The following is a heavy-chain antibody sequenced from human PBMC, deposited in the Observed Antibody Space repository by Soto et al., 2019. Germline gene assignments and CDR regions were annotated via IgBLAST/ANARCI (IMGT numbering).Heavy chain of an antibody. J-gene: IGHJ4*02. V-gene: IGHV3-66*01. D-gene: IGHD6-13*01. Sequence: EVQLVESGGGLVQPGGSLRLSCAASGFTVSSNYMNWVHQAPGKGLEWVSVIYSGGSTYYADSVKGRFTISRDNSKNTLYLQMNSLRAEDTAVYYCTASIAAAGTRSGVDYWGQGTLVTVSS. CDR2: IYSGGST. CDR3: TASIAAAGTRSGVDY. CDR1: GFTVSSNY.